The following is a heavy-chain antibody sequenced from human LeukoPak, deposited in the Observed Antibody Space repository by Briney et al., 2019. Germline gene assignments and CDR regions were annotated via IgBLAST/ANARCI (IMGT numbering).Heavy chain of an antibody. CDR2: IYYSGST. CDR1: GGSISSSSYY. CDR3: ERTDSKSYSSGWYNY. J-gene: IGHJ4*02. D-gene: IGHD6-19*01. Sequence: SETLSLTCSVSGGSISSSSYYWGWIRQPPGKGLEWIGSIYYSGSTYYNPSLKSRVTISVDTSKNQFSLKLSSVTATDTAVYYCERTDSKSYSSGWYNYWGQGTLVTVSS. V-gene: IGHV4-39*01.